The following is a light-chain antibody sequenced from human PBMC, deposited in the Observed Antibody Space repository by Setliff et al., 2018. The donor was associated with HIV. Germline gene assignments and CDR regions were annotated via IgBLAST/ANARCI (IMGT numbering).Light chain of an antibody. Sequence: ALTQPASVSGSPGQSITISCTGTSSDVGRYNYVSWYQQHPGKTPKLIIYDVSKRPSGVSNRFSASKSGNTASLTISGLQAEDEADYYCCSYTSISTYVFGTGTKVTV. CDR3: CSYTSISTYV. CDR2: DVS. CDR1: SSDVGRYNY. V-gene: IGLV2-14*03. J-gene: IGLJ1*01.